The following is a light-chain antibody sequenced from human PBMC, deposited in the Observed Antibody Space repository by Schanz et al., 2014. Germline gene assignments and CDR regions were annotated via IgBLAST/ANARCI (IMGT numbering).Light chain of an antibody. J-gene: IGKJ4*01. V-gene: IGKV3-20*01. CDR2: GAS. Sequence: EIVLTQSPGTLSLSPGERATLSCRASQSVSSHLVWYQQKFGQAPRLLIYGASSRATGIPDRFSGSGSGTDFTLTISRLEPEDFAVYYCQQYGTSPRAFGGGTKVEIK. CDR3: QQYGTSPRA. CDR1: QSVSSH.